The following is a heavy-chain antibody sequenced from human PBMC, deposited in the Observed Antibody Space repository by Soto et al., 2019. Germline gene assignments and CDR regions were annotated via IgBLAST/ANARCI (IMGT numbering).Heavy chain of an antibody. CDR3: AKGRAIVEAGTRVYLYNAMDV. J-gene: IGHJ6*02. D-gene: IGHD1-26*01. Sequence: ASVKVSCKASGYTFTGYYVHWVRQAPGQGLEWMGWINPNSGDTYLAQRFQGRVTMNRDTSIGTAYMELRGLTSDDTAEYYCAKGRAIVEAGTRVYLYNAMDVWGQGTAVTVSS. V-gene: IGHV1-2*02. CDR2: INPNSGDT. CDR1: GYTFTGYY.